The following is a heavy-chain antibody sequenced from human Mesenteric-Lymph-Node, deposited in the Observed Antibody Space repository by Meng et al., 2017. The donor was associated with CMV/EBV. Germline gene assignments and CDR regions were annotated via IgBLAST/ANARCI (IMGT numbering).Heavy chain of an antibody. CDR1: GYSISSGYY. V-gene: IGHV4-38-2*02. CDR2: ISYSGMT. D-gene: IGHD3-10*01. J-gene: IGHJ4*02. CDR3: ARDSTFRGLSY. Sequence: SETLSLTCTVSGYSISSGYYWGWIRQPPGKGLEWIGYISYSGMTNYNPSLKSRVTISVDTSKNQFSLKLSSVTAADTAVYYCARDSTFRGLSYWGQGTLVTVSS.